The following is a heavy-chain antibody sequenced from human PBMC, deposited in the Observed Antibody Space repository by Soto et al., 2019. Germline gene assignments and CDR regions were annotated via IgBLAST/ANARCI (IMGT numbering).Heavy chain of an antibody. V-gene: IGHV4-39*07. Sequence: SETLSLTCTVSGGSISSSSYYWGWIRQPPGKGLEWIGSIYYSGSTYYNPSLKSRVTMSVDTSKNQFSLKLSSVTAADTAVYYCARDAPMVRGDFWFDPWGQGTLVTVSS. D-gene: IGHD3-10*01. J-gene: IGHJ5*02. CDR2: IYYSGST. CDR3: ARDAPMVRGDFWFDP. CDR1: GGSISSSSYY.